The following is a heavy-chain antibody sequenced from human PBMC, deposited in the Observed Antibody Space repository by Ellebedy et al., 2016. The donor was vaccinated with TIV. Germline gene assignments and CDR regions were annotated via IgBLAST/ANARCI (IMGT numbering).Heavy chain of an antibody. CDR1: GLTFSSHA. J-gene: IGHJ4*02. CDR3: ARDLDKSSGWYGGAAY. D-gene: IGHD6-19*01. CDR2: ISYDGTNE. Sequence: PGGSLRLSCAASGLTFSSHAMSWVRQAPGKGLEWVAAISYDGTNEFYADSVKGRFTVSRDNSMTTVYLEMNSLRAEDTALYYCARDLDKSSGWYGGAAYWGQGTQVTVSS. V-gene: IGHV3-30*03.